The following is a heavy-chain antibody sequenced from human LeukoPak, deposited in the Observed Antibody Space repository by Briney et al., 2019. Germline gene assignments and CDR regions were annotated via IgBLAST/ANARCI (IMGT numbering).Heavy chain of an antibody. D-gene: IGHD3-10*01. V-gene: IGHV3-11*01. Sequence: GGSLRLSCAASGFTFSDYYMSWIRQAPGKGLEWVSYISSSGSTIYYADSVKGRFTISRDNAKNSLYLQMNSLRAEDTAVYYCARARTTMVRGVIKAGGFDPWGQGTLVTVSS. J-gene: IGHJ5*02. CDR1: GFTFSDYY. CDR3: ARARTTMVRGVIKAGGFDP. CDR2: ISSSGSTI.